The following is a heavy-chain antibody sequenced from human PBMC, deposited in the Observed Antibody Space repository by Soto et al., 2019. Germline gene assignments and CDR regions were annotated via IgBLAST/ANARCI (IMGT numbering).Heavy chain of an antibody. CDR3: ARGGDTSGPRPRY. D-gene: IGHD3-22*01. V-gene: IGHV3-21*01. CDR1: GSTFSSYS. J-gene: IGHJ4*02. Sequence: PGGSLRLSCAASGSTFSSYSMNWVRQAPGKGLEWVSSISSSSSYIYYADSVKGRFTISRDTAQNSLYLQMNSLRVEDTAVYYCARGGDTSGPRPRYSGPGTLATV. CDR2: ISSSSSYI.